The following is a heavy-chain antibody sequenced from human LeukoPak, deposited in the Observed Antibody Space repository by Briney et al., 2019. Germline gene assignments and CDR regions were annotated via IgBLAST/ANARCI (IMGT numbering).Heavy chain of an antibody. CDR2: IYYSGST. D-gene: IGHD3-16*01. V-gene: IGHV4-59*01. J-gene: IGHJ6*02. CDR1: GGSTSSYY. CDR3: TRGRGRSNYYYYYGMDV. Sequence: SETLSLTCTVSGGSTSSYYWSWIRQPPGKGLEWIGYIYYSGSTNYNPSLKSRVTISVDTSKNQFSLKLSSVTAAGTAVYYCTRGRGRSNYYYYYGMDVWGQGTTVTVSS.